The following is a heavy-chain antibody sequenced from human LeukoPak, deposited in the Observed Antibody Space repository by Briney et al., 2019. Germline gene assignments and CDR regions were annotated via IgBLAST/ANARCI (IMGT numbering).Heavy chain of an antibody. D-gene: IGHD5-18*01. Sequence: PGGSLRLSCAASGFTFSSYGMHWVRQAPGKGLEWVAVIWYDGSNKYYADSVKGRFTTSRDNSKNTLYLQMNSLRAEDTAVYYCAKDLGVQLWLDIDYWGQGTLVTVSS. CDR1: GFTFSSYG. CDR2: IWYDGSNK. J-gene: IGHJ4*02. V-gene: IGHV3-33*06. CDR3: AKDLGVQLWLDIDY.